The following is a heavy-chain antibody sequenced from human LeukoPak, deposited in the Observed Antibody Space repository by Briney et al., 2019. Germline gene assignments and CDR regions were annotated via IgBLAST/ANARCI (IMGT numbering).Heavy chain of an antibody. J-gene: IGHJ4*02. Sequence: SETLSLTCTVSGVSISSGSYYWGWIRQPPGKGLEWIGSMYYSGSTHYNPSLKSRINVSLDTSKNQFSLKLSSVTAADTAVYYCARDKAFEVVNFFDYWGQGTLVTVSS. V-gene: IGHV4-39*07. CDR1: GVSISSGSYY. D-gene: IGHD3-3*01. CDR2: MYYSGST. CDR3: ARDKAFEVVNFFDY.